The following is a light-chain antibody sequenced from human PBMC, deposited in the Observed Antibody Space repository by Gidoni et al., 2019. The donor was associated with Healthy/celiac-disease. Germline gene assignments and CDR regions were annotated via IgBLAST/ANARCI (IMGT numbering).Light chain of an antibody. J-gene: IGLJ3*02. CDR2: DVS. CDR1: SSDVGGYNY. CDR3: SSYTSSSTRV. V-gene: IGLV2-14*03. Sequence: QPSLTQPASASGSPGQSITISCTGTSSDVGGYNYVSWYQQHPGKAPKLMIDDVSNRPSGVSNRFSGSKSGNTASLTISGLQAEDEADYYCSSYTSSSTRVFGGGTKLTVL.